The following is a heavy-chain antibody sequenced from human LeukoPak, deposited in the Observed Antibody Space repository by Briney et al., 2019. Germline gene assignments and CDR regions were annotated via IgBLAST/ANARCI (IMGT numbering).Heavy chain of an antibody. D-gene: IGHD3-10*01. V-gene: IGHV3-30*02. CDR2: IRYDGINK. Sequence: GGSLRLSCAASGFTFSRNSMNWVRQAPGKGLEWVAFIRYDGINKYYADSVKGRFTISRDSFKNTLYLQMNSLRPEDTAVYYCAKEGDYYGSGSYRDGFDIWGQGTRATVSS. CDR1: GFTFSRNS. CDR3: AKEGDYYGSGSYRDGFDI. J-gene: IGHJ3*02.